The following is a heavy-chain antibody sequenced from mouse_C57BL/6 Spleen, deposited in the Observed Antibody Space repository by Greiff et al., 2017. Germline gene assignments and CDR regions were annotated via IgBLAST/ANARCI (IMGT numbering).Heavy chain of an antibody. D-gene: IGHD2-3*01. CDR2: INPYNGDT. Sequence: EVQLQQSGPELVKPGDSVKISCKASGYSFTGYFMNWVMQSHGKSLEWIGRINPYNGDTFYNQKFKGKATLTVDKSSSTAHMELRSLTSEDSAVYYCARSGDGYSYAMDYWGQGTSVTVSS. J-gene: IGHJ4*01. CDR3: ARSGDGYSYAMDY. V-gene: IGHV1-20*01. CDR1: GYSFTGYF.